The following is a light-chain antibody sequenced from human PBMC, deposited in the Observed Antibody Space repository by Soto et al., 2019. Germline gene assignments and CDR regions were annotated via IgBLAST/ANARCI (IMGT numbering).Light chain of an antibody. CDR3: QQSYSSPIT. CDR2: AAS. CDR1: QSISYY. Sequence: DIQMTQSPSSLSASVGGRVTITCRASQSISYYLMWYQQTPGMAPKVLIYAASNLQSGVPSRFSGSGSGTDFTLTISSLQPEDFVTYYCQQSYSSPITVGQGTRLEIK. J-gene: IGKJ5*01. V-gene: IGKV1-39*01.